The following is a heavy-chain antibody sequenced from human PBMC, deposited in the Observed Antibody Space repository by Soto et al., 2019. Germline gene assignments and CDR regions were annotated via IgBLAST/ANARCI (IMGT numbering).Heavy chain of an antibody. J-gene: IGHJ4*02. CDR3: ARGRYGDY. D-gene: IGHD1-1*01. V-gene: IGHV1-18*01. CDR1: GYAFTTYG. CDR2: ISAHNGNT. Sequence: QVHLVQSGAEVKKPGASVKVSCQGSGYAFTTYGITWVRQAPGQGLEWMGWISAHNGNTNYAQKLQGSVTVTRDTSTSTAYMTLRSLRYDDTAVYYCARGRYGDYWGQGALVTVSS.